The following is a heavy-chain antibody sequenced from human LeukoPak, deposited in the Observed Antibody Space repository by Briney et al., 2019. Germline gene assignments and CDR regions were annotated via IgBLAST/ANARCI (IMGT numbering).Heavy chain of an antibody. V-gene: IGHV1-46*01. Sequence: GASVKVSCKASGYSFTSYYIQWARQAPGQGLEWMGIINPSGGSTSNAQNFQGRVTMTRDTSTSTVYMELSSLRSEDTAVYYCARFPMTSNRVNHRNAFDIWGQGTMVTVSS. CDR3: ARFPMTSNRVNHRNAFDI. CDR2: INPSGGST. D-gene: IGHD1-14*01. J-gene: IGHJ3*02. CDR1: GYSFTSYY.